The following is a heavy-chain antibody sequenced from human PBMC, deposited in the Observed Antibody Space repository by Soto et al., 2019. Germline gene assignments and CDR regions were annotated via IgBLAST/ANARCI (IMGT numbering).Heavy chain of an antibody. D-gene: IGHD2-21*02. CDR2: IYWDDDK. V-gene: IGHV2-5*02. CDR3: AHRLAYGGNSEWDP. Sequence: QITLKESGPTLVKPTQTLTLTCTFSGFSLSTSGVGVGWIRQPPGKALEWLALIYWDDDKRYSPSLKSRLTITKDTYKNQVVLTMTNMDPVDTATYYCAHRLAYGGNSEWDPWGQGTLVTVSS. J-gene: IGHJ5*02. CDR1: GFSLSTSGVG.